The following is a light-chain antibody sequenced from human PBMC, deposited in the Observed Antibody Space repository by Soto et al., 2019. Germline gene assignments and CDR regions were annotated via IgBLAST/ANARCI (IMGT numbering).Light chain of an antibody. CDR2: SDN. J-gene: IGLJ2*01. V-gene: IGLV1-44*01. CDR1: SSNIGSYT. CDR3: AAWDDSLTVV. Sequence: QSVLTQPPSASGTPGQRVTISCSGSSSNIGSYTVNWYQHLPGTAPKVLIYSDNQRPSVVPDRFSGSKSGTSASLAISGLQSEDEADYYCAAWDDSLTVVFGGGTKLTVL.